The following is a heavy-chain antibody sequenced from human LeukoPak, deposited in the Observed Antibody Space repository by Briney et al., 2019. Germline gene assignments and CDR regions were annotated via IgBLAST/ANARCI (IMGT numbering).Heavy chain of an antibody. Sequence: SGGSLRLSCAASGFTVSSNYMSWVRQAPGKGLEWVSVIYSGGSIYYADSMKGRFTISRDNSKNTLYLQMNSLRAEDTAVYYCARDGTGTGDYYYYYMDVWGKGTTVTVSS. D-gene: IGHD3/OR15-3a*01. CDR1: GFTVSSNY. J-gene: IGHJ6*03. CDR3: ARDGTGTGDYYYYYMDV. CDR2: IYSGGSI. V-gene: IGHV3-53*01.